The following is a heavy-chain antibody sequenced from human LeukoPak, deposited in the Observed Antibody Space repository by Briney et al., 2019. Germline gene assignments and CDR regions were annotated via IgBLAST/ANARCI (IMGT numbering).Heavy chain of an antibody. V-gene: IGHV1-18*01. Sequence: ASVKVSCKASGYTFTSYGISWVRQAPGQGLEWMGWISAYNGNTNYAQKFQGRVTMTTDASTSTAYMELRSLRSGDTAVYYCVRAGYCSGGSCPVGYYFDCWGQGTLVTVSS. D-gene: IGHD2-15*01. CDR3: VRAGYCSGGSCPVGYYFDC. CDR1: GYTFTSYG. CDR2: ISAYNGNT. J-gene: IGHJ4*02.